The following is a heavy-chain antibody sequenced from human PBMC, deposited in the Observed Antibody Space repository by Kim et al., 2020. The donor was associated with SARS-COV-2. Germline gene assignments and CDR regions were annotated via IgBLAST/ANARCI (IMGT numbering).Heavy chain of an antibody. CDR3: AKPYSYDISAARYDAFDI. V-gene: IGHV3-23*01. D-gene: IGHD3-22*01. Sequence: KGRFTISRDNSKNTLYLQMNSLRAEDTAVYYCAKPYSYDISAARYDAFDIWGQGTMVTVSS. J-gene: IGHJ3*02.